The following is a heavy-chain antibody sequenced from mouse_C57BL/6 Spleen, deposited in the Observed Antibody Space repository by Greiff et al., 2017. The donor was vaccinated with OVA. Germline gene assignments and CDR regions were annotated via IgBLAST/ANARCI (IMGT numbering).Heavy chain of an antibody. V-gene: IGHV1-18*01. D-gene: IGHD2-5*01. J-gene: IGHJ1*03. CDR2: INPNNGGT. CDR3: ARSLYSNYGYFDV. Sequence: VQLQQSGPELVKPGASVKIPCKASGYTFTDYNMDWVKQSHGKSLEWIGDINPNNGGTIYNQKFKGKATLTVDKSSSTAYMELRSLTSEDTAVYYCARSLYSNYGYFDVWGTGTTVTVSS. CDR1: GYTFTDYN.